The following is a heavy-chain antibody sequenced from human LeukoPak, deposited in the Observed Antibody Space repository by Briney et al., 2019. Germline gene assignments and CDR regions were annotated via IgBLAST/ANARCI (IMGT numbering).Heavy chain of an antibody. Sequence: LETLSLTCTVSGGSITGFYWSWIRQSPGKGLEWIGFVYYSGSTNNNPSLKSRVTISIQTSKNQSSLKLSSVTAADTAVYYCARSTYVFWSGYDYWGQGTLVTVSS. CDR2: VYYSGST. J-gene: IGHJ4*02. D-gene: IGHD3/OR15-3a*01. CDR3: ARSTYVFWSGYDY. V-gene: IGHV4-59*08. CDR1: GGSITGFY.